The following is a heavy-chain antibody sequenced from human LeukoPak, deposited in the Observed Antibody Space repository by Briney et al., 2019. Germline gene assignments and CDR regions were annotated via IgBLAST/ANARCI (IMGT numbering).Heavy chain of an antibody. Sequence: GGSLRLSCSASGFTFSGYSMNWVRQAPGKGLEWVSYISSSTSTIYYADSVKGRFTISRDNAKNSLYLQMNRLRAEDTAVYYCARLPVVRAAIIYYYYYYMDVWGKGTTVTVSS. CDR2: ISSSTSTI. CDR1: GFTFSGYS. D-gene: IGHD2-2*01. CDR3: ARLPVVRAAIIYYYYYYMDV. J-gene: IGHJ6*03. V-gene: IGHV3-48*01.